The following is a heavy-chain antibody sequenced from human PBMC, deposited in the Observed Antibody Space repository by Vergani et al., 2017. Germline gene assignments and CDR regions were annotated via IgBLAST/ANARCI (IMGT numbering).Heavy chain of an antibody. CDR3: ARGSWTSGLRGVYCVDT. J-gene: IGHJ5*02. D-gene: IGHD3-10*01. CDR2: IHSSGTT. V-gene: IGHV4-61*02. Sequence: VQLPESCPGLVKPSQTLSLTCTVSGGSITIGSFYWTWIRQPAGKGLEWSGRIHSSGTTNYNPSLKSLVTLSVDTSKNQLPLRLNSVTAADTAVYYCARGSWTSGLRGVYCVDTWGQGTRVSVSS. CDR1: GGSITIGSFY.